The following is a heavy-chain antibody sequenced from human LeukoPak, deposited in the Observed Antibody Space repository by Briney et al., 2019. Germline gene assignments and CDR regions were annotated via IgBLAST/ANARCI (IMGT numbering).Heavy chain of an antibody. CDR3: ARDQYVWGSESYYYYGMDV. J-gene: IGHJ6*02. D-gene: IGHD3-16*01. CDR2: ISAYNGNT. CDR1: GYTFTSYG. Sequence: ASVKVSCKASGYTFTSYGISWVRQAPGQGLEWMGWISAYNGNTNYAQKFQGRVTMTTDTSTSTAYMELRSLRSDDTAVYYCARDQYVWGSESYYYYGMDVWGQGTTVTVSS. V-gene: IGHV1-18*01.